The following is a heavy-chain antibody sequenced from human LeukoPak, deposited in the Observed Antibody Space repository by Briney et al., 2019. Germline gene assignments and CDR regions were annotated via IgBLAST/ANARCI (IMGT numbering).Heavy chain of an antibody. D-gene: IGHD6-13*01. CDR2: IYSGGST. V-gene: IGHV3-53*01. Sequence: GGSLRLSCAASGFTFSSYWMHWVRQAPGKGLEWVSVIYSGGSTYYADSVKGRFTISRDNSKNTLYLQMNSLRAEDTAVYYCARERYSSSWDWGQGTLVTVSS. J-gene: IGHJ4*02. CDR3: ARERYSSSWD. CDR1: GFTFSSYW.